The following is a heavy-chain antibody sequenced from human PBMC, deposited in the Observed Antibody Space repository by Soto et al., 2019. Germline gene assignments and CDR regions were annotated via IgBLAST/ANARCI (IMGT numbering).Heavy chain of an antibody. CDR3: AWGADLRDWFDY. D-gene: IGHD1-26*01. CDR2: IYYSGST. V-gene: IGHV4-30-4*01. J-gene: IGHJ4*02. Sequence: SETLSLTCTVSVGSISSGSFYWIWIRHPPGKGLELIGNIYYSGSTYYDPSLRSRAIISVDTSQNQFSLKLSSLTAADTAVYFCAWGADLRDWFDYWGQGALVTVSS. CDR1: VGSISSGSFY.